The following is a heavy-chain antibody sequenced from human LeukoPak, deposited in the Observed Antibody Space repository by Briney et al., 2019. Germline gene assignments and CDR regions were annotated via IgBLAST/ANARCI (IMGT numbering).Heavy chain of an antibody. V-gene: IGHV4-34*01. J-gene: IGHJ3*02. CDR2: INHSGST. CDR3: ARGKGRYCSGGSCYSAGAFDI. D-gene: IGHD2-15*01. CDR1: GGSFSGYY. Sequence: SETLSLTCAVYGGSFSGYYWSWIRQPPGKGLEWIGEINHSGSTNYNPSLKSRVTISVDTSKNQFSLKLSSVTAADTAVYYCARGKGRYCSGGSCYSAGAFDIWGQGTMVTVSS.